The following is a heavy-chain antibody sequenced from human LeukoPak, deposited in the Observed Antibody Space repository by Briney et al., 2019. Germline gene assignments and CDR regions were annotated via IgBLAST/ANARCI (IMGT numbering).Heavy chain of an antibody. Sequence: GGSLRLSCAASGFTFSSYAMSWVRQAPGKGLRWVSAISGSGGSTYYADSVKGRFTISRDNAKNSLYLQMNSLRAEDTAVYYCARRHCSGGSCYYLIDYWGQGTLVTVSS. D-gene: IGHD2-15*01. CDR1: GFTFSSYA. CDR2: ISGSGGST. CDR3: ARRHCSGGSCYYLIDY. J-gene: IGHJ4*02. V-gene: IGHV3-23*01.